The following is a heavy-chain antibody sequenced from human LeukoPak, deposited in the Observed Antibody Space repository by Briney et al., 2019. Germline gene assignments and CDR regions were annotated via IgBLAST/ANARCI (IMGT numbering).Heavy chain of an antibody. Sequence: ASVNVSCKASGYTFTSYYMHWVRQAPGQGLEWMGIINPSGGSTSYAQRFQGRVTMTRDTSTCTVYMELSSLRSEDTAVYYCARDTIFGVAREYYYYYMDVWGKGTTVTVSS. D-gene: IGHD3-3*01. V-gene: IGHV1-46*01. CDR3: ARDTIFGVAREYYYYYMDV. CDR2: INPSGGST. J-gene: IGHJ6*03. CDR1: GYTFTSYY.